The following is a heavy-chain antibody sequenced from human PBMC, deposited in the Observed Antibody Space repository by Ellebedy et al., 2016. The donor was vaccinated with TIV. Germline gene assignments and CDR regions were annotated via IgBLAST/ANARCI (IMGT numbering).Heavy chain of an antibody. J-gene: IGHJ4*02. CDR1: GFTFSRFW. V-gene: IGHV3-7*01. Sequence: GESLKISCAASGFTFSRFWMAWVRQAPGKGLEWVATINQGGCETYYVDSVKGRFTISRDNSKNSLYLQMNSLRADDTALYYCASAARGSGAYESFWGQGTLVTVSS. CDR2: INQGGCET. D-gene: IGHD5-12*01. CDR3: ASAARGSGAYESF.